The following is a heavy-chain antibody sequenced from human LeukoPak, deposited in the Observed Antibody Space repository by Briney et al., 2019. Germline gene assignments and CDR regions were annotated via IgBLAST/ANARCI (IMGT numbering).Heavy chain of an antibody. V-gene: IGHV3-30-3*01. D-gene: IGHD3-22*01. Sequence: GRSLRLSCAASGFTFSSYAMHWVRQAPGKGLEWVAVISYDGSNKYYADSVKGRFTISRDNSKNTLYLQMNSLRADDTAVYYCASRRSYDSSGTYYFDYWGQGTLVTVSS. J-gene: IGHJ4*02. CDR3: ASRRSYDSSGTYYFDY. CDR1: GFTFSSYA. CDR2: ISYDGSNK.